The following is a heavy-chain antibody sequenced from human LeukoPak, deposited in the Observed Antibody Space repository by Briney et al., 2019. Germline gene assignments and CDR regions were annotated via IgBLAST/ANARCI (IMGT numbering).Heavy chain of an antibody. D-gene: IGHD1-14*01. J-gene: IGHJ3*02. CDR3: ARDIRSDPGAFDI. V-gene: IGHV1-69*13. CDR1: GGTFSSYA. Sequence: GASVTVSCRASGGTFSSYAISWVRQAPGQGLEWMGGIIPIFGTANYAQKFQGRVTITADESTSTAYMELSSLRSEDTAVYYCARDIRSDPGAFDIWGQGTMVTVSS. CDR2: IIPIFGTA.